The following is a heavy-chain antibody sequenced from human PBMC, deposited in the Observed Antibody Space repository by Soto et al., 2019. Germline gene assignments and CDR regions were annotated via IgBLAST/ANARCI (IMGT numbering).Heavy chain of an antibody. CDR1: GYTFTSYY. CDR2: INPSGGST. Sequence: ASVKVSCKASGYTFTSYYMHWVRQENGQGLEWMGIINPSGGSTSYAQKFQGRVTMTRDTSTSTVYMELSSLRSEDTAVYYCARGSIAVAGYDAFDIRGQGTMVTVSS. D-gene: IGHD6-19*01. J-gene: IGHJ3*02. CDR3: ARGSIAVAGYDAFDI. V-gene: IGHV1-46*01.